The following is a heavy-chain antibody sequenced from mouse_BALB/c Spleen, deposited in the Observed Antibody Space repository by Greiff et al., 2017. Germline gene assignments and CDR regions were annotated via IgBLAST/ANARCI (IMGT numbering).Heavy chain of an antibody. CDR1: GFTFSSYG. CDR3: ARDGGWLLHFDD. D-gene: IGHD2-3*01. J-gene: IGHJ2*01. CDR2: INSNGGST. V-gene: IGHV5-6-3*01. Sequence: DVMLVESGGGLVQPGGSLKLSCAASGFTFSSYGMSWVRQTPDKRLELVATINSNGGSTYYPDSVKGRFTISRDNAKNTLYLQMSSLKSEDTAMYYCARDGGWLLHFDDWGEGTTLTVSS.